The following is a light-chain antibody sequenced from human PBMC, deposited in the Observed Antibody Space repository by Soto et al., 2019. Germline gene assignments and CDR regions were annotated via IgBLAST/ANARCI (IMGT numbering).Light chain of an antibody. CDR2: GAS. CDR3: QQTSNTPQT. CDR1: QNIDIY. V-gene: IGKV1-39*01. J-gene: IGKJ4*01. Sequence: DIQMTQSPSSLSASAGDRVTITCRASQNIDIYLHWYQQKPGTAPKLLIYGASSLQSGVPSRFSGSGSGTDFTLTIRSLQPEDFATYYCQQTSNTPQTFGGGTKVEIK.